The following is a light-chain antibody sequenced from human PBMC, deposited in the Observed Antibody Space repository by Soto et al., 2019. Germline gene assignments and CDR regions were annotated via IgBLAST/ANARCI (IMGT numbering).Light chain of an antibody. CDR2: NDD. CDR3: ATWDDSLNAFV. Sequence: QSVLTQSPSASGTPGQRITIYCSGSTSSIGSNAVNWYQQFPGTAPTFLIYNDDQRPSGVPDRFSGSKSGTSASLAISGLHSEDEAGYYCATWDDSLNAFVFGTGTKVTVL. J-gene: IGLJ1*01. V-gene: IGLV1-44*01. CDR1: TSSIGSNA.